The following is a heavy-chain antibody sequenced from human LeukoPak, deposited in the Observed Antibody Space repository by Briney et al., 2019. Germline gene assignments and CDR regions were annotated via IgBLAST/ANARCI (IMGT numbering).Heavy chain of an antibody. Sequence: PSETLSLTCTVSGGSISSGGYYWSWIRQHPGKGLEWIGYIYYSGSTYYNPSLKSRVTISVDTSKNQFSLKLSSVTAADTAVYYCARVPGDTAMVTYYFDYWGQGTLVTVPS. J-gene: IGHJ4*02. CDR1: GGSISSGGYY. V-gene: IGHV4-31*03. CDR2: IYYSGST. CDR3: ARVPGDTAMVTYYFDY. D-gene: IGHD5-18*01.